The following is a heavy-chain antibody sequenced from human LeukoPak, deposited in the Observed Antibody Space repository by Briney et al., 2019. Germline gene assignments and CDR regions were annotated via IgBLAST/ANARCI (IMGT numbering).Heavy chain of an antibody. Sequence: GGSLRLSCAASGFTFSSYAMSWVRQAPGKGLEWVSAISGSGGSTYYADSVKGRFTISRDNSKNTLYLQMNSLRAEDTAVYYCAKDFGYYGEDYYYYGMDVWGQGTTVTVSS. V-gene: IGHV3-23*01. CDR2: ISGSGGST. D-gene: IGHD4-17*01. CDR3: AKDFGYYGEDYYYYGMDV. J-gene: IGHJ6*02. CDR1: GFTFSSYA.